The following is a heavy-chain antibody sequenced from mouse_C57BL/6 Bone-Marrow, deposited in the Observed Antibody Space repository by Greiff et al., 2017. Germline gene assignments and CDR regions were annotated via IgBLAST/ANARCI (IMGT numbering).Heavy chain of an antibody. CDR2: IFPGSGST. Sequence: VHLVESGAELMKPGASVKLSCKATGYTFTGYWIAWVKQRPGHGLEWIGEIFPGSGSTNYNEKFKGKATFTADTSSNTAYMQLSSLTTEDSAIDYGARESLNYYGSRDYWGQGTTLTVSS. V-gene: IGHV1-9*01. J-gene: IGHJ2*01. D-gene: IGHD1-1*01. CDR3: ARESLNYYGSRDY. CDR1: GYTFTGYW.